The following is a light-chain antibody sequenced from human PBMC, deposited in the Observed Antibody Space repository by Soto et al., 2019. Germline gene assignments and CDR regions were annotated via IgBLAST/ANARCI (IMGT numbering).Light chain of an antibody. CDR1: QSVNNK. CDR3: QQYNNWPRT. Sequence: VMPQSPATLSVSPGERATLSCRASQSVNNKIAWYQQKPGQAPRLIMYGASIRATGVPVRFSGSASGTEFTLTISSLQSEYSAVYYCQQYNNWPRTFGQGTKVEIK. J-gene: IGKJ1*01. CDR2: GAS. V-gene: IGKV3-15*01.